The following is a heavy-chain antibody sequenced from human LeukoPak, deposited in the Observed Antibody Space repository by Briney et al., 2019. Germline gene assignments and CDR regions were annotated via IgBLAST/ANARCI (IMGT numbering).Heavy chain of an antibody. CDR1: GFTFSSYW. D-gene: IGHD3-3*01. Sequence: PGGSLRLSCAASGFTFSSYWMSWVRQAPGKGLEWVSSISRSSTYIYYADSVKGRFTISRDNAKNSLYLQLNSLRAEDTAVYYCARGSEWTSGVSDYWGQGTLVTVSS. J-gene: IGHJ4*02. V-gene: IGHV3-21*01. CDR3: ARGSEWTSGVSDY. CDR2: ISRSSTYI.